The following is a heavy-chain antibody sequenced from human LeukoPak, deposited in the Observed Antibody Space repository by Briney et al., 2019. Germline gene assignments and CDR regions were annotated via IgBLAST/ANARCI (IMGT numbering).Heavy chain of an antibody. J-gene: IGHJ4*02. D-gene: IGHD3-22*01. CDR3: AKDLTYDYESTGYFFDY. V-gene: IGHV3-23*01. CDR2: ISGSAETT. Sequence: GGSLRLSCAASGFSSSDYAMSWVRQAPGKGLELVSGISGSAETTYYADSVKGRFTISRDNSKNTLSLQLNRLRAEDTAIYYCAKDLTYDYESTGYFFDYWGQGALVTVSS. CDR1: GFSSSDYA.